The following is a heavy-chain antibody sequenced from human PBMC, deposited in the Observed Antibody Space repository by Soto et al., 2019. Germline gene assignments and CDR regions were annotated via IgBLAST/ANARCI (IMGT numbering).Heavy chain of an antibody. D-gene: IGHD1-7*01. CDR3: ARERGNYHFDY. CDR2: IYYSGST. J-gene: IGHJ4*02. CDR1: GGSISSYY. V-gene: IGHV4-59*01. Sequence: SETLSLTCTVSGGSISSYYWSWIRQPPGKGLEWIGYIYYSGSTNYNPSLKSRVTISVDTSKNQFSLKLSSVTAADTAVYYCARERGNYHFDYWGQGTLVTVSS.